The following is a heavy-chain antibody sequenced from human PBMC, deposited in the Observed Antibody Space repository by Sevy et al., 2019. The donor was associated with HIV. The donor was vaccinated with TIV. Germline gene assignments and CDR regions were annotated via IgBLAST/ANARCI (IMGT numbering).Heavy chain of an antibody. CDR1: GYTLTKLS. D-gene: IGHD3-22*01. V-gene: IGHV1-24*01. CDR2: FDPEDGET. J-gene: IGHJ4*02. CDR3: ATTKDYYDNSGDPFDY. Sequence: ASVKVSCKVSGYTLTKLSMHWVRQAPGKGLEWMGSFDPEDGETIHAQIFQGRLSMTEDTSTETAYMELSSLSSEDTAVYYCATTKDYYDNSGDPFDYWGQGSLVTVSS.